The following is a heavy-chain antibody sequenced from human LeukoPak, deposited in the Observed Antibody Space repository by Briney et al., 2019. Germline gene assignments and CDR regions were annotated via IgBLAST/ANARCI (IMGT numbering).Heavy chain of an antibody. Sequence: ASVKVSCKASGYTFTSYGISWVRQAPGQGLEWMGWISAYNGNTNYAQKLQGRVTMTTDTSTSTAYMELRSLRSDDTAVYYCARDPPSSSWYLDDAFDIWGQGTMVTVSS. CDR3: ARDPPSSSWYLDDAFDI. CDR1: GYTFTSYG. CDR2: ISAYNGNT. V-gene: IGHV1-18*01. D-gene: IGHD6-13*01. J-gene: IGHJ3*02.